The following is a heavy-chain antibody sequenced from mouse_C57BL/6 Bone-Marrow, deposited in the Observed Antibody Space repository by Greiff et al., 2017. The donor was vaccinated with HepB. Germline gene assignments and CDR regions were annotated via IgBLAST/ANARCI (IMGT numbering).Heavy chain of an antibody. CDR2: ISSGGSYT. J-gene: IGHJ3*01. CDR3: ARHDAY. Sequence: EVNLVESGGDLVKPGGSLKLSCAASGFTFSSYGMSWVRQTPDKRLEWVATISSGGSYTYYPDSVKGRFTISRDNAKNTLYLQMSSLKSEDTAMYYCARHDAYWGQGTLVTVSA. V-gene: IGHV5-6*01. CDR1: GFTFSSYG.